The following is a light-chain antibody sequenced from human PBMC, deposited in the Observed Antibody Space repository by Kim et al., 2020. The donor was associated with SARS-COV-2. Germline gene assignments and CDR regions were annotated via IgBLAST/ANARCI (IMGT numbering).Light chain of an antibody. V-gene: IGLV3-1*01. J-gene: IGLJ1*01. Sequence: PENTATITCPGENLGNKDVTCYQQKPGRSPVVVIYQDNQRPSGIPERFSGSNSGNTATLTISGTQAMDEADYYCQAWGSSTHNYVFGAGTKVTVL. CDR3: QAWGSSTHNYV. CDR2: QDN. CDR1: NLGNKD.